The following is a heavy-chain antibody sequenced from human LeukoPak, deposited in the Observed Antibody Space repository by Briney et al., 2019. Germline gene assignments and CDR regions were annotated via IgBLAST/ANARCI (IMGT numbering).Heavy chain of an antibody. CDR1: GFTFSNYG. CDR3: AKELWFGELLYGYFDY. Sequence: PGGSLRLSCAASGFTFSNYGMSWVRQAPGKGLEWVSAVSGTGGSTYYADSVKGRFTISRDNSKNTLFLQMNSLRAEDTAVYYCAKELWFGELLYGYFDYWGQGTLVTVSS. V-gene: IGHV3-23*01. J-gene: IGHJ4*02. CDR2: VSGTGGST. D-gene: IGHD3-10*01.